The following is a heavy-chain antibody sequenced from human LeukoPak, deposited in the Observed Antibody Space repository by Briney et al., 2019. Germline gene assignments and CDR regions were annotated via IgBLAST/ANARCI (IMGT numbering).Heavy chain of an antibody. CDR2: IIPIFETS. CDR3: ATSGDYDWKLDY. Sequence: SVKVSCKASGGPFNSLAISWVRQATGQGIEWMGGIIPIFETSHYSQMFQGRVTITADESATTAYMELSNLTFDDTAFYYCATSGDYDWKLDYWGGGTLVIVSS. V-gene: IGHV1-69*13. J-gene: IGHJ4*02. D-gene: IGHD1-1*01. CDR1: GGPFNSLA.